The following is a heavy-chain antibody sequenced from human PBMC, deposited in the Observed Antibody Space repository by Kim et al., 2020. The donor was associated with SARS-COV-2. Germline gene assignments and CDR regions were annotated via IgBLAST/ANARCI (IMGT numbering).Heavy chain of an antibody. J-gene: IGHJ4*02. V-gene: IGHV4-34*01. CDR3: ARALDSTGFYH. D-gene: IGHD3-22*01. CDR2: VTHGGST. Sequence: RPTRKGLVWVGEVTHGGSTNSSPSLKDRVSISADMSKRQFSLKLASVTAADTAVYFCARALDSTGFYHWGQGTLVTVSS.